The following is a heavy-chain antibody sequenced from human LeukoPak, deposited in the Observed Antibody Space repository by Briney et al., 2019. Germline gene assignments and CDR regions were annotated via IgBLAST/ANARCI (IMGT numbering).Heavy chain of an antibody. CDR2: INHSGST. V-gene: IGHV4-34*01. CDR1: GGSFSGYY. D-gene: IGHD5-18*01. Sequence: SETLSLTCAVYGGSFSGYYWSWIRQPPGKGLEWIGEINHSGSTNYNPSLKGRVTISVDTSKNQFSLKLSSVTAADTAVYYCARVGIQLWLRYFDYWGQGTLVTVSS. J-gene: IGHJ4*02. CDR3: ARVGIQLWLRYFDY.